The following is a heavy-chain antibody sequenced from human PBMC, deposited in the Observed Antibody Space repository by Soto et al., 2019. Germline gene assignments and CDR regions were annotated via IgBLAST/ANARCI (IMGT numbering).Heavy chain of an antibody. V-gene: IGHV4-61*08. CDR1: GGSMSGGSVSGYY. Sequence: PSETLSLTCTVSGGSMSGGSVSGYYWNWIRQPPGKGLEWIGYIYGSGSAKYNPSLLSRVTMSLDTSRNQFSVKLGSVTAADTAIYYCARVSGTPTSLSLVGDYYYYMDVWGKGTTVTVSS. CDR3: ARVSGTPTSLSLVGDYYYYMDV. CDR2: IYGSGSA. D-gene: IGHD3-10*01. J-gene: IGHJ6*03.